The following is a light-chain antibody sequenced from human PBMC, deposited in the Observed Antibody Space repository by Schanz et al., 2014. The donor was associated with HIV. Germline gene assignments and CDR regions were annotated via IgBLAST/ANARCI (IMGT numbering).Light chain of an antibody. CDR2: ADT. V-gene: IGLV1-40*01. Sequence: QSVLTQPPSVSGAPGPRVTISCTGSSSNIGAGYDVHWYQQLPGAAPKLLIFADTKRPSGVPDRFSGSKSVNSASLAISGLQAEDEADYYCQSFDRSLGGVVFGGGTKLTVL. CDR1: SSNIGAGYD. J-gene: IGLJ3*02. CDR3: QSFDRSLGGVV.